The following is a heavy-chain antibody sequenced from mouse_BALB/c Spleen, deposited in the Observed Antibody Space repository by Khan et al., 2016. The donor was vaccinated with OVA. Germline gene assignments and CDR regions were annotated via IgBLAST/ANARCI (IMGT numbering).Heavy chain of an antibody. CDR1: GFSFSSYS. J-gene: IGHJ2*01. V-gene: IGHV5-6-4*01. CDR3: TRYRGYYGYNPCFDY. CDR2: ISSGGTYT. D-gene: IGHD1-1*01. Sequence: EVELVESGGGLVRPGGSLKLSCAASGFSFSSYSMSWVRQTPEKRLEWVATISSGGTYTYYPDSVKGRFTISRDNAKNTLYLQMSSLKSEDTAMYYCTRYRGYYGYNPCFDYWGQGTTLTVSS.